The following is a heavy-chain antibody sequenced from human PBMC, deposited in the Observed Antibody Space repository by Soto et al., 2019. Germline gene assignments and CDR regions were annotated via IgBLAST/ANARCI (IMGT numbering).Heavy chain of an antibody. CDR1: GFTFSDFY. CDR3: ARGVAVPGASLFDP. CDR2: ISSSGTVT. J-gene: IGHJ5*02. D-gene: IGHD6-19*01. V-gene: IGHV3-11*01. Sequence: QVQLVESGGGLVKPGGSLRLSCAASGFTFSDFYMSWIRQAPGKGLEWISYISSSGTVTYYADSVKGRFTISRDNAKNSLYLLIHSLRVGDTAVYVCARGVAVPGASLFDPWGQGTLVTVSS.